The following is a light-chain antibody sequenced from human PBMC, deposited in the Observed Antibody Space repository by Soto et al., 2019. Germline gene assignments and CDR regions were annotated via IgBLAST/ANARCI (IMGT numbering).Light chain of an antibody. V-gene: IGLV2-14*01. CDR2: QVT. CDR1: SSDIGGYYY. CDR3: TSYSSSDILYV. J-gene: IGLJ1*01. Sequence: QSALTQPASVSGPPGQSITISCTGTSSDIGGYYYVSWYQHHPGKAPKLLIYQVTNRPSRVSSRFSGSKSGNTASLTISGLQADDEADYYCTSYSSSDILYVFGTGTKVTVL.